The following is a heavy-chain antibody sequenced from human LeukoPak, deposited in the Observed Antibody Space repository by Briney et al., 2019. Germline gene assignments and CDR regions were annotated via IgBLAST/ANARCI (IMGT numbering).Heavy chain of an antibody. CDR2: VYHNGDT. CDR3: ARAGYRGRDRGL. Sequence: SPSHSPARTVSCPSLATYCWTSTRQTPGKGLEWIGFVYHNGDTRYSPSLKSRVTLSVDTSKNQFSLKLNSVTAAATAVSYCARAGYRGRDRGLRGHGAPVTV. V-gene: IGHV4-59*07. J-gene: IGHJ6*01. CDR1: CPSLATYC. D-gene: IGHD5-12*01.